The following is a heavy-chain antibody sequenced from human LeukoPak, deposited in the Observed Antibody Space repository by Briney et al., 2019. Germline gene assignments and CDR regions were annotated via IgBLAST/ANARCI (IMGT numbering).Heavy chain of an antibody. CDR1: GDSISSNSYY. J-gene: IGHJ5*02. D-gene: IGHD6-13*01. CDR2: IYYSGST. CDR3: ARHIRQQTFDP. V-gene: IGHV4-39*01. Sequence: SETLSLTCTVSGDSISSNSYYSGWIRQPPGKGLEWIGSIYYSGSTYYNPSFKSRVTISVDTSKNQFFLKLSSVTAADTAVYYCARHIRQQTFDPWGQGTLVTVSS.